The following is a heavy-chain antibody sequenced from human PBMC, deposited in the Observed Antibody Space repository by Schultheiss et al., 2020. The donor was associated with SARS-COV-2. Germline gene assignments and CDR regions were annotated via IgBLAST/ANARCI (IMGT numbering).Heavy chain of an antibody. D-gene: IGHD1-26*01. CDR3: ASLSIVGADFDY. Sequence: SQTLSLTCPVSGGSISSSSYYWGWIRQPPGKGLEWIGSIYYSGSTNYNPSLKSRVTISVDTSKNQFSLKLSSVTAADTAVYYCASLSIVGADFDYWGQGTLVTVSS. J-gene: IGHJ4*02. V-gene: IGHV4-39*07. CDR1: GGSISSSSYY. CDR2: IYYSGST.